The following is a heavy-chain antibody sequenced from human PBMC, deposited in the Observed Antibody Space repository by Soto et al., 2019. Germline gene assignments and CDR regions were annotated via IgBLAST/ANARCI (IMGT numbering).Heavy chain of an antibody. CDR3: ARDRYSSSRHEDAFDI. CDR2: ISSSSSTI. J-gene: IGHJ3*02. Sequence: ESGGGLVQPGGSLRLSCAASGFTFSSYSMNWVRQAPGKGLEWVSYISSSSSTIYYADSVKGRFTISRDNAKNSLYLQMNSLRAEDTAVYYCARDRYSSSRHEDAFDIWGQGTMVTVSS. D-gene: IGHD6-13*01. V-gene: IGHV3-48*01. CDR1: GFTFSSYS.